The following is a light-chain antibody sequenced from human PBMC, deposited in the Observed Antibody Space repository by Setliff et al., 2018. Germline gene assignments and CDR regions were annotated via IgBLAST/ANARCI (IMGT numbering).Light chain of an antibody. CDR1: SSDVGGYKY. V-gene: IGLV2-23*02. Sequence: QSALTQPPSASGSPGQSVTISCTGSSSDVGGYKYVSWYQQHPGKAPKLMIYDVSKRPSGVSNRFSGSKSGNTASLTISGLQAEDEADYYCCSYAGISTFGPYVFGTGTRSPS. J-gene: IGLJ1*01. CDR3: CSYAGISTFGPYV. CDR2: DVS.